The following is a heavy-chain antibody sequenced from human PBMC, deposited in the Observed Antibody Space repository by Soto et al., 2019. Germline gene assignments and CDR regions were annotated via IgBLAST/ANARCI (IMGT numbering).Heavy chain of an antibody. V-gene: IGHV1-69*13. CDR1: GGTFSSYA. Sequence: GASVKVSCKASGGTFSSYAISWVRQAPGQGLEWMGGIIPIFGTANYAQKFQGRVTITADESTSTAYMELSSLRSEDTAVYYCASLGYDFWSGYRGGGPYYYYGMDVWGQGTTVTVSS. CDR2: IIPIFGTA. J-gene: IGHJ6*02. CDR3: ASLGYDFWSGYRGGGPYYYYGMDV. D-gene: IGHD3-3*01.